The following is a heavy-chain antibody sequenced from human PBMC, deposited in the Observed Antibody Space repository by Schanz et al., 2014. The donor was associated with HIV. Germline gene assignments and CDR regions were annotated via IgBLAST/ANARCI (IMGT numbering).Heavy chain of an antibody. D-gene: IGHD6-19*01. CDR1: GFIFNGYY. V-gene: IGHV3-74*02. Sequence: AQLVESGGGVVQPGGSLRLSCAASGFIFNGYYLTWIRQAPGKGLVWVSRMDLDGSTTNYADSVKGRFTISRDNAKNTLYLQMDSLRAEDTAVYYCARGHTSGLFQGGPDSWGQGTLVTVSS. CDR3: ARGHTSGLFQGGPDS. CDR2: MDLDGSTT. J-gene: IGHJ4*02.